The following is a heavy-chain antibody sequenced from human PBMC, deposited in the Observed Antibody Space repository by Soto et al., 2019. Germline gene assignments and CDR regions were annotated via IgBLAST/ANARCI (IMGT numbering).Heavy chain of an antibody. CDR3: ARLAVGKTPDY. D-gene: IGHD1-26*01. Sequence: EVQLVESGGGLVQPGGSLRLSCAASGFTFSAYWMHWVRQGPGRGLVWVSRINNDGSSTAYADSVKGRFTISRDNAENTLYLEMNSLRAEDTAVYYCARLAVGKTPDYWGQGTLVTVS. V-gene: IGHV3-74*01. CDR1: GFTFSAYW. CDR2: INNDGSST. J-gene: IGHJ4*02.